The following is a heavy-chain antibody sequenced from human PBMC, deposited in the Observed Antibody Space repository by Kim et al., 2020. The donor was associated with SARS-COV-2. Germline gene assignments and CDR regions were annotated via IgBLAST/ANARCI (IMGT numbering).Heavy chain of an antibody. CDR2: IYHSGST. CDR1: GGSISSSNW. D-gene: IGHD1-26*01. J-gene: IGHJ4*02. V-gene: IGHV4-4*02. CDR3: ARFTFRWELHQDYFDY. Sequence: SETLSLTCAVSGGSISSSNWWSWVRQPPGKGLEWIGEIYHSGSTNYNPSLKSRVTISVDKSKNQFSLKLSSVTAADTAVYYCARFTFRWELHQDYFDYWGQGTLVTVSS.